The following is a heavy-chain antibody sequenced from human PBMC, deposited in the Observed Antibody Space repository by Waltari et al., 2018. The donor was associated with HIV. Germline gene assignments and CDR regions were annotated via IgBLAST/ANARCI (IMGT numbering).Heavy chain of an antibody. D-gene: IGHD3-10*02. Sequence: QLQLQESGPGLVKPSETLSFTCAVSGGSISSRSYYWGWIRQPPGQGLEWIGSIYYSGSTYYNPSLKSRVTISVDTSKNQFSLKLSSVTAADTAVYYCARHVRSSIWFDYWGQGTLVTVSS. V-gene: IGHV4-39*01. CDR2: IYYSGST. CDR3: ARHVRSSIWFDY. J-gene: IGHJ5*01. CDR1: GGSISSRSYY.